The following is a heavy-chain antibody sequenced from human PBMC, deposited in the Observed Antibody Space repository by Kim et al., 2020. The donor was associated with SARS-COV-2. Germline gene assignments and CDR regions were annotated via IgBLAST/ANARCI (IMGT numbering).Heavy chain of an antibody. V-gene: IGHV3-15*01. CDR3: TTDLDWWELPFDY. CDR2: IKSKTDGGTT. CDR1: GFTFSNAW. D-gene: IGHD1-26*01. J-gene: IGHJ4*02. Sequence: GGSLRLSCAASGFTFSNAWMSWVRQAPGKGLEWVGRIKSKTDGGTTDYAAPVKGRFTISRDDSKNTLYLQMNSLKTEDTAVYYCTTDLDWWELPFDYWGQGTLVTVSS.